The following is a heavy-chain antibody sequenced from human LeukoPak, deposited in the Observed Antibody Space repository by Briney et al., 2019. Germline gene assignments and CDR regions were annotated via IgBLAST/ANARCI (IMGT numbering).Heavy chain of an antibody. Sequence: GASVKVSRKASGYTFTSYYMHWVRQAPGQGLEWMGIINPSGGSTSYAQKFQGRVTMTRDTSTSTVYMELSSLRSEDTAVYYCARASLVVAALNWFDPWGQGTLVTVSS. J-gene: IGHJ5*02. CDR2: INPSGGST. CDR3: ARASLVVAALNWFDP. CDR1: GYTFTSYY. D-gene: IGHD2-15*01. V-gene: IGHV1-46*01.